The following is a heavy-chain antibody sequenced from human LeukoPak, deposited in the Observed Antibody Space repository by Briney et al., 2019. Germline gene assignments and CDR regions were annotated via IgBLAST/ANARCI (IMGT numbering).Heavy chain of an antibody. CDR2: IIPIFGTA. CDR3: ARGPPDCSGGSCYIL. J-gene: IGHJ4*02. CDR1: GGTFSSYA. Sequence: ASVKVSCKASGGTFSSYAISWVRQAPGQGLEWMGGIIPIFGTANYAQKFQGRVTITADESTSTAYMELSSLRSEDTAVYYCARGPPDCSGGSCYILWGQGTLVTVSS. D-gene: IGHD2-15*01. V-gene: IGHV1-69*01.